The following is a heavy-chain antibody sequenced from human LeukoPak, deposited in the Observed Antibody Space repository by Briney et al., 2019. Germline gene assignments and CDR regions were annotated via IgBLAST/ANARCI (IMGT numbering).Heavy chain of an antibody. D-gene: IGHD3-16*01. J-gene: IGHJ4*02. Sequence: GGSLRLSCETSGFSFSTYWMSWVRQAPGKGLEWVANIRQDGSEKYYVDSVKGRFTISRDIAKQSVFLQMNSLRAEDTAVYYCAKRKGGLRDPDYWGQGTLVTVSS. V-gene: IGHV3-7*03. CDR3: AKRKGGLRDPDY. CDR2: IRQDGSEK. CDR1: GFSFSTYW.